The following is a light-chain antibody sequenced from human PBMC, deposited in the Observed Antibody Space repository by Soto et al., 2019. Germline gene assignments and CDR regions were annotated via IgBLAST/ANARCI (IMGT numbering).Light chain of an antibody. CDR3: QQYGNSPPVT. J-gene: IGKJ4*01. V-gene: IGKV3-20*01. Sequence: EIVLTQSPGTLSLSPGERATLSCRASQSVSSNYLAWHQQKPGQAPRLLIYGASSRATGIPDRFSGSGSGTDFTLPISRLEPEDFAVYYCQQYGNSPPVTFGGGTKVEIK. CDR1: QSVSSNY. CDR2: GAS.